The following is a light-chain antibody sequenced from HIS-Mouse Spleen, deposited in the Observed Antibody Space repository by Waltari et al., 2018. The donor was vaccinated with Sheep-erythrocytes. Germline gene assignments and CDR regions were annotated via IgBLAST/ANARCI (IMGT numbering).Light chain of an antibody. CDR2: DVS. CDR1: SSDVGGYNY. J-gene: IGLJ1*01. V-gene: IGLV2-11*01. Sequence: QSALTQPRSVSGSPGQSVTISCTGTSSDVGGYNYVSWYQQHPGKAPKLMIYDVSKRPYGVPDRVSGSTSGNTTSLTISGLQAEDEADYYCCSYAGSYNHVFATGTKVTVL. CDR3: CSYAGSYNHV.